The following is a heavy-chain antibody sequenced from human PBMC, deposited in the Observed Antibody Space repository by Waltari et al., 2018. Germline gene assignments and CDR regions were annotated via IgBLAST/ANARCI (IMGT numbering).Heavy chain of an antibody. CDR2: IRSSSSAI. CDR3: ARHLRPYCVGDCYSGLAY. J-gene: IGHJ4*02. CDR1: AFTFNIYT. D-gene: IGHD2-21*01. V-gene: IGHV3-48*04. Sequence: EVHLVESGGGFVQPGGSLRLSCAASAFTFNIYTLSWVRQAPGKGLEWIAYIRSSSSAIYHADSVEGRFTISRDNAKNSLYLQMSSLRAEDTAVYYCARHLRPYCVGDCYSGLAYWGQGTLVTVSS.